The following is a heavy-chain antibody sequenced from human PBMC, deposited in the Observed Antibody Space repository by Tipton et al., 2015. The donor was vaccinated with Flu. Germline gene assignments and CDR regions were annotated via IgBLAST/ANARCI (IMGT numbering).Heavy chain of an antibody. CDR2: INSGGTT. V-gene: IGHV3-23*01. Sequence: SLRLSCAGSGFTFSSNSMSWVRQAPGKGLEWVSLINSGGTTYYADSVKGRFTISRDNSKKSLYLQMNSLRAEDTAVYYCARDLRGTGDYWGQGTLVSVSS. CDR3: ARDLRGTGDY. D-gene: IGHD3-10*01. J-gene: IGHJ4*02. CDR1: GFTFSSNS.